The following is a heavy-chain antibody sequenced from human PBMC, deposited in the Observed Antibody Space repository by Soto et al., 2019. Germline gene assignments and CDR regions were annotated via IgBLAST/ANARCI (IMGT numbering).Heavy chain of an antibody. V-gene: IGHV3-23*01. CDR3: ARAKAVVIAALDI. D-gene: IGHD2-21*01. Sequence: PGGSLRLSCAASAISFNTYGVTWVRQAPGKGLEWVSTVTVTGGSTYYADSVKGRFTISRDRSNYTVSLLLNSLRVEDTAIYYCARAKAVVIAALDIWGQGTMVTVSS. J-gene: IGHJ3*02. CDR1: AISFNTYG. CDR2: VTVTGGST.